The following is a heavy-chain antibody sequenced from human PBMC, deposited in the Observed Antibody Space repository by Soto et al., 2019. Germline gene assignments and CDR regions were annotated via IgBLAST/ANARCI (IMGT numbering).Heavy chain of an antibody. V-gene: IGHV4-59*01. CDR1: GGSISSYY. Sequence: SETLSLTCTVSGGSISSYYWSWIRQPPGKGLEWIGYIYYSGSTNYNPSLKSRVTISVDTSKNQFSLKLSSVTAADTAVYYCARVYEEPRGRLNAFDIWGQGTMVTVSS. CDR3: ARVYEEPRGRLNAFDI. J-gene: IGHJ3*02. D-gene: IGHD3-16*01. CDR2: IYYSGST.